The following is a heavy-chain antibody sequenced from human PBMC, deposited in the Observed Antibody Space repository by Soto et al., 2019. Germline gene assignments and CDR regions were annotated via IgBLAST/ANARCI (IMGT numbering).Heavy chain of an antibody. Sequence: ASVKVSCKASGGTFSSYRINWVRQAPGQGLEWMGWINPNSGGTNYAQKFQGRVTMTRDTSISTAYMELSRLRSDDTAVYYCARVEHYDFWSGYSNFDYWGQGTLVTVSS. V-gene: IGHV1-2*02. D-gene: IGHD3-3*01. CDR2: INPNSGGT. CDR1: GGTFSSYR. CDR3: ARVEHYDFWSGYSNFDY. J-gene: IGHJ4*02.